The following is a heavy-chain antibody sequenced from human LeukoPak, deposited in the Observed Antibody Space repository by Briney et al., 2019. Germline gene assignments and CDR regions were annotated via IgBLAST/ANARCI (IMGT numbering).Heavy chain of an antibody. CDR1: GFSLSTSGVG. D-gene: IGHD3-3*01. CDR2: IYWADDK. V-gene: IGHV2-5*02. CDR3: AHSDRIFLRRGFDY. Sequence: SGPTLVNPTQTLTLTCTFSGFSLSTSGVGVGWIRQPPGKALEWLALIYWADDKRYSPPLKSRLTTTKDTSKNQVVLTMTNMDPVDTATYYCAHSDRIFLRRGFDYWGQGTLVTVSS. J-gene: IGHJ4*02.